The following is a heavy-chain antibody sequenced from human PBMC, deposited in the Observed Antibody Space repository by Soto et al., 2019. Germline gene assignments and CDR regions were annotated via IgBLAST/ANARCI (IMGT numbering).Heavy chain of an antibody. J-gene: IGHJ6*02. V-gene: IGHV4-34*01. D-gene: IGHD3-3*01. CDR1: GVSFSGYY. Sequence: PSETLSLTCAVYGVSFSGYYWSWIRPPPGKGLEWIGEINHSGSTNYNPSLKSRVTISVDTSKNQFSLKLSSVTAADTAVYYCARGPRSGYYDFWSGYFGTDYYYGMDVWGQGTTVNVSS. CDR2: INHSGST. CDR3: ARGPRSGYYDFWSGYFGTDYYYGMDV.